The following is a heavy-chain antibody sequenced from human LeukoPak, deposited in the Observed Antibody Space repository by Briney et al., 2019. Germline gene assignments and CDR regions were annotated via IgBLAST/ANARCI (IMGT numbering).Heavy chain of an antibody. CDR2: ISGSGGST. J-gene: IGHJ4*02. CDR1: GFTFDDYA. D-gene: IGHD6-19*01. CDR3: AKGPIAVAGPSDY. Sequence: GGSLRLSCAASGFTFDDYAMHWVRQAPGKGLEWVSAISGSGGSTYYADSVKGRFTISRDNSKNTLYLQMNSLRAEDTAVYYCAKGPIAVAGPSDYWGQGTLVTVSS. V-gene: IGHV3-23*01.